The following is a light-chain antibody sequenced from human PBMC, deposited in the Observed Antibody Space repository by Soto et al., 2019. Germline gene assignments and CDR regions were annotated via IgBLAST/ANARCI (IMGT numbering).Light chain of an antibody. CDR3: QQYNIWPLYT. V-gene: IGKV3-15*01. J-gene: IGKJ2*01. CDR1: QSVSSN. CDR2: GAS. Sequence: EIVMTQSPATLSVSPGERATLSCRASQSVSSNLAWYHQKRGQAPRLLIYGASTRDTGIPARFSGSGSGTDFTLTISSLQSEDFAVYYCQQYNIWPLYTFGQGTKLEIK.